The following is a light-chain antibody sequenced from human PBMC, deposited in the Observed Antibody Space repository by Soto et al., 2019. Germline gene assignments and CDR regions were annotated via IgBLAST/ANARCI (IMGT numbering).Light chain of an antibody. V-gene: IGLV2-8*01. CDR2: EGS. Sequence: QSALTQPPSASGSRGQSVTLSLTGTSRDAGGYNYFSWYQQHPGKAPKLMIYEGSKRPSGVPDRFSGSKSGNTASLTVSGLQPEDEADYYCSSYAGSNNLGVFGGGTKLTVL. J-gene: IGLJ3*02. CDR1: SRDAGGYNY. CDR3: SSYAGSNNLGV.